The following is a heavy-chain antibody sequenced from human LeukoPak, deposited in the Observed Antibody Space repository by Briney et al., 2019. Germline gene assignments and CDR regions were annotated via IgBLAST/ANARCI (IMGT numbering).Heavy chain of an antibody. J-gene: IGHJ5*01. V-gene: IGHV4-31*03. CDR1: GDSISGGDCN. Sequence: PSETLSLTCTVSGDSISGGDCNWRWIRQHPGKGLEWMAYIYYSGNTYYNSSLQSRVTLSIDTSQNQFSLKLSSVTAADTAVYYCARGGPTRYSYSFDSWGQGTLVTVSS. D-gene: IGHD1-1*01. CDR3: ARGGPTRYSYSFDS. CDR2: IYYSGNT.